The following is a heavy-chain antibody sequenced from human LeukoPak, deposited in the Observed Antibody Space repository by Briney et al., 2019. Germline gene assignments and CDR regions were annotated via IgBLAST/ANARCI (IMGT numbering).Heavy chain of an antibody. J-gene: IGHJ4*02. V-gene: IGHV1-2*06. Sequence: ASVKVSCKASGYTFTGYYMHWVRQAPGQGLEWMGRINPNSGGTNYAQKFQGRVTTTRDTSISTAYMELSRLRSDDTAVYYCARDLVYYDSSGYYGYWGQGTLVTVSS. CDR3: ARDLVYYDSSGYYGY. CDR1: GYTFTGYY. D-gene: IGHD3-22*01. CDR2: INPNSGGT.